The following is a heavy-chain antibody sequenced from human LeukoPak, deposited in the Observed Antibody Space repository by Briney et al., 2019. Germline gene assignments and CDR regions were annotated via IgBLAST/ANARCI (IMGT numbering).Heavy chain of an antibody. Sequence: SETLSLTCTVSGGSISSSSYYWGWIRQPPGKGLEWIGSIYYSGSTYYNPSLKSRVTISVDTSKDQFSLKLSSVTAADTAVYYCARHQLATAGDYFDYWGQGTLVTVSS. CDR1: GGSISSSSYY. CDR3: ARHQLATAGDYFDY. D-gene: IGHD6-13*01. CDR2: IYYSGST. J-gene: IGHJ4*02. V-gene: IGHV4-39*01.